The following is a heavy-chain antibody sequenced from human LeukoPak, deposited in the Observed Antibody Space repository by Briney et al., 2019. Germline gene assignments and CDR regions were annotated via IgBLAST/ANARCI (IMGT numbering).Heavy chain of an antibody. CDR3: ARDNEHFGMDA. CDR1: GGTFSSYD. CDR2: IGTAGDT. J-gene: IGHJ6*02. Sequence: PAGSLRLSCAASGGTFSSYDMHWVRQATGKGLEWVSAIGTAGDTYYPGSLKGRVTISRENAKNSLYLQMNSLRAGDTAVYYCARDNEHFGMDAWGQGTTVTVSS. D-gene: IGHD3-3*02. V-gene: IGHV3-13*01.